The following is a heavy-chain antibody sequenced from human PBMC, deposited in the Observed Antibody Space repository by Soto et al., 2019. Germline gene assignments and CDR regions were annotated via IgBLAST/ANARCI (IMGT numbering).Heavy chain of an antibody. J-gene: IGHJ6*03. CDR1: GFTFSSYS. Sequence: PGGSLRLSCAASGFTFSSYSMNWVRQAPGKGLEWVSYISSSSSTIYYADSVKGRFTISRDNAKNSLYLQMNSLRAEDTAVYYCARESAYYYGPKRYYYYYMDVWGKGTTVTVSS. CDR2: ISSSSSTI. CDR3: ARESAYYYGPKRYYYYYMDV. D-gene: IGHD3-10*01. V-gene: IGHV3-48*01.